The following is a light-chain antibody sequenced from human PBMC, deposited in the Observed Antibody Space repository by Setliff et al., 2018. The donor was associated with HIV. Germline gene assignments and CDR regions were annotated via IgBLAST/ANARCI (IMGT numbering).Light chain of an antibody. CDR3: SSFRTSRKFV. CDR2: DVT. Sequence: LAQPASVSGSPGQSITISCTGTSSDVGLYNFVSWYQQHPGKVPKLIIYDVTNRPSGISHRFSGAKSGNTASLTISGLQADDEADYYCSSFRTSRKFVFGTGTKGTVL. CDR1: SSDVGLYNF. J-gene: IGLJ1*01. V-gene: IGLV2-14*01.